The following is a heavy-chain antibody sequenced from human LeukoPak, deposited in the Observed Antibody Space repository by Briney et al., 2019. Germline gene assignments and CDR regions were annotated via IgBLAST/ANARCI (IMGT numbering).Heavy chain of an antibody. Sequence: SETLSLTCTVSGGSINSFYWSWIRQPPGKGLEWIGYIYYTGNTDYNPSLRGRVTISVDTSKNQFSLKLSSVTAADTAVYYCARVGGSYFPPYYYYYMDVWGKGTTVTISS. CDR2: IYYTGNT. V-gene: IGHV4-59*08. CDR3: ARVGGSYFPPYYYYYMDV. CDR1: GGSINSFY. D-gene: IGHD1-26*01. J-gene: IGHJ6*03.